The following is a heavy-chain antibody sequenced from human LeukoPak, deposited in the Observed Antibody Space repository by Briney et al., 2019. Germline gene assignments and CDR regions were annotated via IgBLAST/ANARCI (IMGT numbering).Heavy chain of an antibody. D-gene: IGHD3-9*01. CDR3: ARVNNILHYFDY. V-gene: IGHV3-21*01. Sequence: PGGSLRLSCAASGFTFSSYSMNWVRQAPGKGLEWVSSISSSSSYIYYADSVKGRFTISRDNAKNSLYLQMNSLRAEDTAVYYCARVNNILHYFDYWGREPWSPSPQ. CDR1: GFTFSSYS. CDR2: ISSSSSYI. J-gene: IGHJ4*02.